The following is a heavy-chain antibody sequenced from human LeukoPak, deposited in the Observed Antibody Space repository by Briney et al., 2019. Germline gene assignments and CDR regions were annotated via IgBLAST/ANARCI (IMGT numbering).Heavy chain of an antibody. Sequence: GGSLRLSCAASGFTFSSYSMNWVRQAPGKGLEWVSSISSSSSYIYYADSVKGRFTISRDNAKNSLYLQMNSLRAEDTAVYYCAISQGRCCSSTSCYNTFDYWGQGTLVTVSS. D-gene: IGHD2-2*01. CDR3: AISQGRCCSSTSCYNTFDY. CDR1: GFTFSSYS. V-gene: IGHV3-21*01. J-gene: IGHJ4*02. CDR2: ISSSSSYI.